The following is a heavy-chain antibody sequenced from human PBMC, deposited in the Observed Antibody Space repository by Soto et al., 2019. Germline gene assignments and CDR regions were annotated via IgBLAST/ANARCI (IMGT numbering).Heavy chain of an antibody. CDR2: IYYSGST. CDR1: GGSISSYD. D-gene: IGHD2-2*01. CDR3: ARQGCSSTSCSDSHYYYGMDV. J-gene: IGHJ6*02. V-gene: IGHV4-59*08. Sequence: PSETLSLTCTVSGGSISSYDGSWIRQPPGKGLEWIGYIYYSGSTNYNPSLKSRVTISVDTSKNQFSLKLSSVTAADTAVYYCARQGCSSTSCSDSHYYYGMDVWGQGTTVTVSS.